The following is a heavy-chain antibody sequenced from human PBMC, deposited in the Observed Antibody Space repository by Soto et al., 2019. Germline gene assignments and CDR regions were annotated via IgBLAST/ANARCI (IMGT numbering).Heavy chain of an antibody. CDR3: ARDRSDYYYDSSGYYYFDY. CDR2: ISAYNGNT. V-gene: IGHV1-18*01. Sequence: ASVKVSCKASGYTFTSYGISWVRQAPGQGLEWMGWISAYNGNTNYAQKLQGRVTMTTDTSTSTAYMELRSLRSDDTAVYYCARDRSDYYYDSSGYYYFDYWGQGTLVTVSS. D-gene: IGHD3-22*01. CDR1: GYTFTSYG. J-gene: IGHJ4*02.